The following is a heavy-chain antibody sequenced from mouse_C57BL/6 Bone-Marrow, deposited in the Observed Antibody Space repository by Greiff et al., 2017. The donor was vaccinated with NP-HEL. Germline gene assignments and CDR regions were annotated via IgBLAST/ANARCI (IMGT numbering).Heavy chain of an antibody. CDR2: IDPETGGT. CDR3: TRWVWLRHTGFAY. Sequence: QVQLQQSGAELVRPGASVTLSCKASGYTFTDYEMHWVKQTPVHGLEWIGAIDPETGGTAYNQKFKGKAILTADKSSSTAYMERRSLTSEDSAVYYCTRWVWLRHTGFAYWGQGTLVTVSA. V-gene: IGHV1-15*01. D-gene: IGHD2-2*01. CDR1: GYTFTDYE. J-gene: IGHJ3*01.